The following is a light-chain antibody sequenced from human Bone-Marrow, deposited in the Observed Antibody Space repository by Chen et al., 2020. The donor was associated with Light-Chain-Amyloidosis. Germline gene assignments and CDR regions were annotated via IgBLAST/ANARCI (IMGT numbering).Light chain of an antibody. V-gene: IGLV6-57*01. J-gene: IGLJ3*02. CDR2: EED. Sequence: NFMLTQPHSVTEFPGRTVIISCTRSSGSIATNYVQWYQQSPGSSPTTVIYEEDQRPSGVPDRFSGSIDGSSNSASLTISGLKTEDEADYYCQSYQGSSQGVFGGGTKLTVL. CDR1: SGSIATNY. CDR3: QSYQGSSQGV.